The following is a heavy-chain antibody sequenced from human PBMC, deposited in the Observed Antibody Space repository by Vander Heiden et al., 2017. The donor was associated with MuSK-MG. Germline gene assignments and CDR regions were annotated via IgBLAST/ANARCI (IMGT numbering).Heavy chain of an antibody. CDR1: GGSFSGYY. Sequence: QVQLQQCGARLLKPSETLSLTSAVYGGSFSGYYWSSIRQPPGKGLEWIGEINHSGSTNYNPSLKSRVTISVDTSKNQCSLKLSSVTAAETAVYYCARGRANDYGGNRYFDYWGQGTLVTVSS. V-gene: IGHV4-34*01. D-gene: IGHD4-17*01. J-gene: IGHJ4*02. CDR2: INHSGST. CDR3: ARGRANDYGGNRYFDY.